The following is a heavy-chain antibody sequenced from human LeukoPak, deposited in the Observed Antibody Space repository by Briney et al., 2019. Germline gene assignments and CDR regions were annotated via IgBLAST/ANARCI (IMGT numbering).Heavy chain of an antibody. CDR3: ARTSMIVVVSPFDY. CDR1: GYTFTGYY. CDR2: INPNSGGT. Sequence: ASVKVSCKASGYTFTGYYMHWVRQAPGQGLEWMGWINPNSGGTNYAQKFQARVTMTRDTSISTAYMELSRLRSDDTAVYYCARTSMIVVVSPFDYWGQGTLVTVSS. V-gene: IGHV1-2*02. J-gene: IGHJ4*02. D-gene: IGHD3-22*01.